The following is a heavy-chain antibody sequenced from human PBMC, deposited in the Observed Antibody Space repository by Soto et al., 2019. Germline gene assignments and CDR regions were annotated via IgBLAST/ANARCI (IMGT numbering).Heavy chain of an antibody. Sequence: GGSLRLSCTASGFIVSSNYMSWVRQAPGKGLEWVSVIYSGGNTYYADSVKGRFTISRDNSKNTLYLQMNSLRAEDTAVYYCARAPYRSSGGCYFDYWGQGTLVTVSS. D-gene: IGHD2-15*01. CDR3: ARAPYRSSGGCYFDY. CDR2: IYSGGNT. V-gene: IGHV3-66*01. J-gene: IGHJ4*02. CDR1: GFIVSSNY.